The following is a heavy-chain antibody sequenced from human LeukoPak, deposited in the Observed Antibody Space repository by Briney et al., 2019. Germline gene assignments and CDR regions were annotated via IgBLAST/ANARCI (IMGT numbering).Heavy chain of an antibody. D-gene: IGHD4-23*01. V-gene: IGHV4-61*09. CDR1: GGSITSDTYY. CDR3: ARDLFVVTRRDAFDI. CDR2: ISNTGST. J-gene: IGHJ3*02. Sequence: SETLSLTCTVSGGSITSDTYYWNWIRQPAGKGLEWIGHISNTGSTNYNPSLKSRVTISIDTSKNQFSLKLSSVTAADTAVYYCARDLFVVTRRDAFDIWDQGTMVTVSS.